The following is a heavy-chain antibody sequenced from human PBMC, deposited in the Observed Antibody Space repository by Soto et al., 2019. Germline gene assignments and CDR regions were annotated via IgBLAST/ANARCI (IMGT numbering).Heavy chain of an antibody. CDR3: AKHEGYCSTTTCSNFDY. D-gene: IGHD2-2*01. V-gene: IGHV5-51*01. Sequence: PGESLKISCKASGFTFTSYWIAWVRQMPGKGLEWMGIIYPGDSDTSYSPSFQGQVTITADKSINTAYLQWNSLKTSDTAMYYCAKHEGYCSTTTCSNFDYWGQGTLVTVSS. CDR2: IYPGDSDT. J-gene: IGHJ4*02. CDR1: GFTFTSYW.